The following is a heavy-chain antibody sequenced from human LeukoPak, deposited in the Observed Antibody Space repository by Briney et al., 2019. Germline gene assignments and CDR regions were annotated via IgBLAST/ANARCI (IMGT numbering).Heavy chain of an antibody. D-gene: IGHD6-19*01. Sequence: GGSLRLSCAASGFTFSSYAMSWVRQAPGKGLEWVSTISGSGSGGSTYFADSVKGRFTISRDNSKDTLYLQMNSLRAEDTAVYYCAKLLAVTNSYYFNYWGQGTLVTVSS. V-gene: IGHV3-23*01. CDR1: GFTFSSYA. CDR3: AKLLAVTNSYYFNY. J-gene: IGHJ4*02. CDR2: ISGSGSGGST.